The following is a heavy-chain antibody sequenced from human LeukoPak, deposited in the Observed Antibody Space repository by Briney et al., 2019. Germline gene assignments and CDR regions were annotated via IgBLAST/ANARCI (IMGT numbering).Heavy chain of an antibody. V-gene: IGHV3-23*01. CDR1: GFTFSTYA. J-gene: IGHJ4*02. CDR2: ISGRGDST. D-gene: IGHD3-9*01. Sequence: GGSLRLSCAASGFTFSTYAMSWVRQAPGKGLEWVSTISGRGDSTYYADSVKGRFSISRDNSKNTLYLQMNSLRAEDTAVYCCARDPGYAIYYFDYWGQGTLVTVSS. CDR3: ARDPGYAIYYFDY.